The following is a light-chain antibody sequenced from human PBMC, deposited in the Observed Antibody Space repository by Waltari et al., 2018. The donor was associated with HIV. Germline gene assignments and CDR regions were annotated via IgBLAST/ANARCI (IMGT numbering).Light chain of an antibody. V-gene: IGKV4-1*01. Sequence: DIVMTQSPDSLAVSLGDRATFNCASSQIVLYSSNNKNYLGGYQVRPGQPPRCLSSWESPRESGVPDRFSGSGSGTNVTLTITGLQAEDVATYYCHQYFSSPLTFGGGKTVEI. CDR1: QIVLYSSNNKNY. J-gene: IGKJ4*01. CDR3: HQYFSSPLT. CDR2: WES.